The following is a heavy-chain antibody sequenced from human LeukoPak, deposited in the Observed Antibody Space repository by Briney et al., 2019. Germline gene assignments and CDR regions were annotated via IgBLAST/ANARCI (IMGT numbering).Heavy chain of an antibody. CDR1: GFTFSSYA. Sequence: PGGSLRLSCAASGFTFSSYAMSWVRQAPGKGLEWVSYISSSGSTIYYADSVKGRFTISRDNAKNSLYLQMNSLRAEDTAVYYCARADDSSDPDAFDIWGQGTMVTVSS. V-gene: IGHV3-48*04. D-gene: IGHD3-22*01. CDR2: ISSSGSTI. CDR3: ARADDSSDPDAFDI. J-gene: IGHJ3*02.